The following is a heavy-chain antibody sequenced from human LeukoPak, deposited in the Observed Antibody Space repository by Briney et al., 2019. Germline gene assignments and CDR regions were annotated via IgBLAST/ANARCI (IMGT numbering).Heavy chain of an antibody. CDR2: ISGGGDST. Sequence: GGSLRLSCAASGFTFSSYAMSWVRQAPGKGLEWVSGISGGGDSTYYADSVKGRFTISRDNSKNTLYLQMNSLRAEDTAVYYCAKEDIVVVPAALSYYYYYMDVWGKGTTVTVSS. CDR1: GFTFSSYA. V-gene: IGHV3-23*01. CDR3: AKEDIVVVPAALSYYYYYMDV. D-gene: IGHD2-2*01. J-gene: IGHJ6*03.